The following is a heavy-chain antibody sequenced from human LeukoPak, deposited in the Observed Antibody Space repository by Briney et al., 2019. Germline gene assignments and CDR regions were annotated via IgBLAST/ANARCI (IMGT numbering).Heavy chain of an antibody. Sequence: GASVKVSCKASGYTFTSYGISWLRQAPGQGLEWMGWISAYNGNTNYAQKLQGRVTMTTHTSTSTAYMELRSLRSDDTAVYYCARDLNWWDIAVAGILAYWGQGTLVTVSS. V-gene: IGHV1-18*01. CDR2: ISAYNGNT. CDR3: ARDLNWWDIAVAGILAY. D-gene: IGHD6-19*01. J-gene: IGHJ4*02. CDR1: GYTFTSYG.